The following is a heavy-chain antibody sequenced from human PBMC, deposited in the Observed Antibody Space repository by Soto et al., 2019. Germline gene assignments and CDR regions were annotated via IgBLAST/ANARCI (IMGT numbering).Heavy chain of an antibody. D-gene: IGHD5-18*01. V-gene: IGHV2-5*02. CDR3: ACGGYSYGADSSYWYLDL. CDR2: IYWDDDK. J-gene: IGHJ2*01. Sequence: QITLKESGPTLVKPTQTLTLTCTFSGFSLSTSGVGVGWISQPPGKALVWLEFIYWDDDKRYSPSLKSRLTITKDTSKNQLCLTMTNMDPMDTATYYCACGGYSYGADSSYWYLDLWGRGTLVTVSS. CDR1: GFSLSTSGVG.